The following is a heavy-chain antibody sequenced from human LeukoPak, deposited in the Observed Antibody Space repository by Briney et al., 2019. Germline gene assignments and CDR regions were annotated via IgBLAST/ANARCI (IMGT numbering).Heavy chain of an antibody. CDR1: GFTFSSYE. D-gene: IGHD2-15*01. J-gene: IGHJ4*02. V-gene: IGHV3-48*03. CDR2: ISSSGSTI. CDR3: ASLGYCSGGSCLRPDY. Sequence: GGSLRLSCAASGFTFSSYEMNWVRQAPGKGLEWVSYISSSGSTIYYADSVKGRFTISRDNAKNSLYLQMNSLRAEDTAVYYCASLGYCSGGSCLRPDYWGQGTLATVSS.